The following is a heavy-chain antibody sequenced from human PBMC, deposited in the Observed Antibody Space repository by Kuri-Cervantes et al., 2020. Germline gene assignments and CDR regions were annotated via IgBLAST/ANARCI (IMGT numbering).Heavy chain of an antibody. J-gene: IGHJ3*02. CDR3: AKQIVGATIFAFDI. CDR1: GFTFDEYA. Sequence: LSLTCAASGFTFDEYAMHWVRQAPGKGLEWVSLISWDGGSTNYADSVKGRFTISRDNAKNSLYLQMNSLRAEDTALYYCAKQIVGATIFAFDIWGQGTMVTVSS. CDR2: ISWDGGST. D-gene: IGHD1-26*01. V-gene: IGHV3-43D*04.